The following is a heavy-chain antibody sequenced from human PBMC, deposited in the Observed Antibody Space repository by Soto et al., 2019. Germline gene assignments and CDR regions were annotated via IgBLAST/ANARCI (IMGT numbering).Heavy chain of an antibody. J-gene: IGHJ4*02. CDR1: GYTFTSY. CDR2: ISAYNGNT. V-gene: IGHV1-18*01. Sequence: QVQLVQSGAEVKKPGASVKVSCKASGYTFTSYISWVRQAPGQGLEWMGWISAYNGNTNYAQKLQGRVTMTTDTSTSTAYMELRSLRSDDTAVYYCARDSPPPRAWGQGTLVTVSS. CDR3: ARDSPPPRA.